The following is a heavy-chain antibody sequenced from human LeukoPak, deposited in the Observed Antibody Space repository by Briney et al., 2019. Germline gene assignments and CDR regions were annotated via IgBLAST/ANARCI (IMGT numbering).Heavy chain of an antibody. CDR3: TRRGYTYGYGYYFDY. V-gene: IGHV3-30*04. D-gene: IGHD5-18*01. J-gene: IGHJ4*02. CDR1: GFTFSSYD. CDR2: ISYDGSNK. Sequence: GRSLRLSCAASGFTFSSYDMHWVRQAPGKGLEWVAVISYDGSNKYYADSVKGRFTISRDNSKNTLYLQMNGLRAEDTAVYYCTRRGYTYGYGYYFDYWGQGTLVTVSS.